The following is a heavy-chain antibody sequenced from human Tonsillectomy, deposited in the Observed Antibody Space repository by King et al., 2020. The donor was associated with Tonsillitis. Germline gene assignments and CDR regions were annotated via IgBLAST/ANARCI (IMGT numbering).Heavy chain of an antibody. V-gene: IGHV1-46*01. CDR2: INPSGGST. Sequence: QLVQSGAEVKKPGASVKVSCKASGYTFTSYYMHWVRQAPGQGLEWMGIINPSGGSTSYAQKFQGRVTMTRDTSTSTVYMELSSLRSEDTAVYYCARDGYSYAKHHYYYYMDVWGKGTTVTVSS. CDR3: ARDGYSYAKHHYYYYMDV. J-gene: IGHJ6*03. D-gene: IGHD5-18*01. CDR1: GYTFTSYY.